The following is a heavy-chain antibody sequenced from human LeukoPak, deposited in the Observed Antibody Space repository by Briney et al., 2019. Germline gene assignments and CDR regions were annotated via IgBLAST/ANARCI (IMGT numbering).Heavy chain of an antibody. D-gene: IGHD4-17*01. CDR3: AKGSSYGDYPYDY. CDR1: GFTFSSYA. V-gene: IGHV3-30*18. CDR2: ISYDGSNK. Sequence: GGSLRLSCAASGFTFSSYAMSWVRQAPGKGLEWVSVISYDGSNKYYADSVKGRFTISRDNSKNTLYLQMNSLRAEDTAVYYCAKGSSYGDYPYDYWGQGTLVTVSS. J-gene: IGHJ4*02.